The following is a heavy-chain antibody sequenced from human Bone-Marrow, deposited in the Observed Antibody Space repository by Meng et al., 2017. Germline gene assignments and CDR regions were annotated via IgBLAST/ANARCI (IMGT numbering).Heavy chain of an antibody. Sequence: VSLVQFGAEVKKPGAAGKVSCKASGYTFTSYGISWVRQAPGQGLEWMGWISAYNGNTNYAQKLQGRVTMTTDTSTSTAYMELRSLRSDDTAVYYCARAFGLKPVSGSYWHLDYWGQGTLVTVSS. CDR2: ISAYNGNT. J-gene: IGHJ4*02. CDR3: ARAFGLKPVSGSYWHLDY. CDR1: GYTFTSYG. D-gene: IGHD1-26*01. V-gene: IGHV1-18*01.